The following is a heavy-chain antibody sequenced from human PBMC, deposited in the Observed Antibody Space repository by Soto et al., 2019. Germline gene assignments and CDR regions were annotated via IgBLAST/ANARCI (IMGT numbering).Heavy chain of an antibody. D-gene: IGHD3-3*01. CDR1: GLTLSTSS. J-gene: IGHJ5*02. CDR2: IRRHTSVT. V-gene: IGHV3-48*01. Sequence: GGSLRLSCAASGLTLSTSSMNWVRQAPGKGLEWISYIRRHTSVTAYADSVKGRFTISRDSAKNSLYLQMDSLRAEDTAVYYCAKDREDYDFWSDPEPHFDPWGQGTLVTVSS. CDR3: AKDREDYDFWSDPEPHFDP.